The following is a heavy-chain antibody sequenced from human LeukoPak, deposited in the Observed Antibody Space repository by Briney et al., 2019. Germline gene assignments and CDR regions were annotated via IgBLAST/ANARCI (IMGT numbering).Heavy chain of an antibody. CDR1: GGSFSGYY. V-gene: IGHV4-34*01. CDR2: INHSGST. J-gene: IGHJ4*02. CDR3: ARWGSDILTGLTFDY. Sequence: PSETLSLTCAVYGGSFSGYYWSWIRQPPGKGLEWIGEINHSGSTNYNPSLKSRVTISVDTSKNQFSLKLSSVTAADTAVYYCARWGSDILTGLTFDYWGQGTLVTVSS. D-gene: IGHD3-9*01.